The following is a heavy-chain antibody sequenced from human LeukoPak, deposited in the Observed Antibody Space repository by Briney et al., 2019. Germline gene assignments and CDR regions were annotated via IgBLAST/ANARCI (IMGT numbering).Heavy chain of an antibody. Sequence: GGSLRLSCAASGFNFIDYSMNWVRQAPGKGLEWISYIGISSGNTKYADSVKGRFTISRDKARNSLYLQMNSLRVEDTAVYYCARDHRYAFNNWGHGTLVTVSS. D-gene: IGHD5-12*01. J-gene: IGHJ4*01. V-gene: IGHV3-48*01. CDR2: IGISSGNT. CDR3: ARDHRYAFNN. CDR1: GFNFIDYS.